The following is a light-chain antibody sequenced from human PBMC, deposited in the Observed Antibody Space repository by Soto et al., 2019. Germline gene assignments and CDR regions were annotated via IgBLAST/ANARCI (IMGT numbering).Light chain of an antibody. CDR1: SGDVGSYSP. CDR3: CLYAGGDTCFL. Sequence: QSVLTQPASVSGSPGQSITISCTGTSGDVGSYSPVSWYQQLPGKAPKLIIYEVTKRPSGVSNRFSGSKSGNTASLTISGLQAEDEAVYFCCLYAGGDTCFLFGSGTKVTVL. V-gene: IGLV2-23*02. J-gene: IGLJ1*01. CDR2: EVT.